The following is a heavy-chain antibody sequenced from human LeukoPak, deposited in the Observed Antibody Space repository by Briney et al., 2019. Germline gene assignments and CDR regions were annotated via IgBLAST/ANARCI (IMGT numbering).Heavy chain of an antibody. Sequence: GGSLRLSCAASGFTFSSYAMHWVRQAPGKGLEWVAVISYDGSNEYNADSVKGRFTISRDNSKNTLYLQMNSLRAEDTAVYYCARDLSPFYSSSWYQYYYYYYGMDVWGQGTTVTVSS. CDR1: GFTFSSYA. D-gene: IGHD6-13*01. V-gene: IGHV3-30*04. CDR3: ARDLSPFYSSSWYQYYYYYYGMDV. CDR2: ISYDGSNE. J-gene: IGHJ6*02.